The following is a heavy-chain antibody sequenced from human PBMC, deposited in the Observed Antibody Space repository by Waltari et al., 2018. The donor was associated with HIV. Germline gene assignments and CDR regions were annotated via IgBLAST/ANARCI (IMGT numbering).Heavy chain of an antibody. Sequence: QVELVQPEAEVGKPGASVKVSCEAYGYIFTDNFIHWVRQAPGQGLEWMGWIKTRSGGTNVAQKFQGWVTMNMDMSTTTAYMELRRLTDDDTAIYYCAREGMKYFDLWGRGTLVTVSS. CDR2: IKTRSGGT. J-gene: IGHJ2*01. CDR3: AREGMKYFDL. D-gene: IGHD3-10*01. CDR1: GYIFTDNF. V-gene: IGHV1-2*04.